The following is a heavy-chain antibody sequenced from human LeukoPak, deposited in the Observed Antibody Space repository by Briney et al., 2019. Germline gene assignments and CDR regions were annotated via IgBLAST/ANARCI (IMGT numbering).Heavy chain of an antibody. CDR2: ISGSGGTT. CDR1: GFTFSNYP. J-gene: IGHJ3*02. Sequence: AGSLRLSCAASGFTFSNYPMSWVRQAPGKGLEWVSAISGSGGTTYYADSVKGRFTISRDNSRNTLYLQMNSLRAEDTALYYCANTARDDAFDIWGQGTMVTGSS. CDR3: ANTARDDAFDI. V-gene: IGHV3-23*01.